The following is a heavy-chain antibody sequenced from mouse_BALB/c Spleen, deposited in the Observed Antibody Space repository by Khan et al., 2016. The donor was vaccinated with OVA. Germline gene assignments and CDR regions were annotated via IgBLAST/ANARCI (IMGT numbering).Heavy chain of an antibody. CDR3: ERLAYYYDSEGFDY. J-gene: IGHJ3*01. Sequence: VQLKESGGDLVKPGGSLKLSCAASGFTFSTYGMSWVRQTPDKRLEWVATVSTGGGYTYYPDSVKGRFTISRDNAKNTLYLQMSSLKSEETAMFYWERLAYYYDSEGFDYWGQGTLVTVSA. V-gene: IGHV5-6*01. D-gene: IGHD1-1*01. CDR1: GFTFSTYG. CDR2: VSTGGGYT.